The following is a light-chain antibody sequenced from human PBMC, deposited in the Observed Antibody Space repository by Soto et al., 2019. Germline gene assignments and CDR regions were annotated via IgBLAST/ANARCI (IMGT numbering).Light chain of an antibody. V-gene: IGKV2-24*01. CDR1: HGLAHSIGNTY. J-gene: IGKJ1*01. CDR3: LQSTHFPCT. CDR2: KVS. Sequence: TQTALSSPVTLEQSASISCRSSHGLAHSIGNTYLSWLHQRPGQPPRLLFFKVSERFAGAPDRFSASGAGTHFTLTISSVEAGDVGVYYCLQSTHFPCTFGQGTKVEV.